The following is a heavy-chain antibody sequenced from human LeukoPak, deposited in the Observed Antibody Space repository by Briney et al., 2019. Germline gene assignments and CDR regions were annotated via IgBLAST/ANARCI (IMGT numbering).Heavy chain of an antibody. J-gene: IGHJ4*02. CDR2: ISSSSSYK. Sequence: GGSLRLSCVASGFTFSSYSMNWVRQAPGKGLEWVSSISSSSSYKYYTDSVKGRFTISGDNAKNSLYLQMNSLRAEDTAVYCCARSAAGTYYWGQGTLVTVSA. CDR3: ARSAAGTYY. D-gene: IGHD1-1*01. CDR1: GFTFSSYS. V-gene: IGHV3-21*01.